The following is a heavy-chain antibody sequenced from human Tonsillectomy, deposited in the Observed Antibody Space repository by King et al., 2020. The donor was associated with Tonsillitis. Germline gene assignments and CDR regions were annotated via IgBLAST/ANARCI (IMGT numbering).Heavy chain of an antibody. Sequence: LQLQESGPGLVKPSETLSLTCTVSGGSISSSSYYWGWIRQPPGKGLEWIGSIYFSGSTYSNPSLQSRVTISVDTSKNQFSLKLSSVTAAVTAVYYCARHDRYKSHKSTFDYWGQGILVTVSS. CDR1: GGSISSSSYY. J-gene: IGHJ4*02. V-gene: IGHV4-39*01. CDR2: IYFSGST. D-gene: IGHD2-21*01. CDR3: ARHDRYKSHKSTFDY.